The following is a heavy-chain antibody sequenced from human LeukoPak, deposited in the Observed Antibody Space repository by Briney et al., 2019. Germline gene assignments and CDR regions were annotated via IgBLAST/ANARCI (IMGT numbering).Heavy chain of an antibody. Sequence: GGSLRLSCAASGFIFSTYGIHWVRQAPGKGLEWVAVISNDGSNKYYADSVKGRFTISRDNSKNTLYLQMNSLRAEDTAVYYCAKGLSGGGQRGYFDYWGQGTLVTVSS. CDR2: ISNDGSNK. CDR1: GFIFSTYG. CDR3: AKGLSGGGQRGYFDY. V-gene: IGHV3-30*18. D-gene: IGHD4-23*01. J-gene: IGHJ4*02.